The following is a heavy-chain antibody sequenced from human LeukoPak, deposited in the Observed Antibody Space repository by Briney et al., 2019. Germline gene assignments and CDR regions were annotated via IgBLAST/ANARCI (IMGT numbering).Heavy chain of an antibody. D-gene: IGHD6-19*01. J-gene: IGHJ4*02. V-gene: IGHV4-4*02. Sequence: SETLSLTCTVSGGSISSSNWWSWVRQPPGKGLEWIGEIYHSGSTNYNPSLKSRVTISVDKSKNQFSLKLSSVTAADTAVYYCARETSLVGYSGGLGFNYWGQGILVTVSS. CDR1: GGSISSSNW. CDR3: ARETSLVGYSGGLGFNY. CDR2: IYHSGST.